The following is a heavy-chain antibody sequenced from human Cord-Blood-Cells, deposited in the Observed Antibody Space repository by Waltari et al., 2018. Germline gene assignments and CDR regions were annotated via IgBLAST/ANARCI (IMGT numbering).Heavy chain of an antibody. Sequence: QVQLQQWGAGLLKPSETLSLTCAVYGGSFSGYYWSWIRQPPGKGLESIGEINHSGSTNYNPSLKSRVTISVDTSKNQFSLKLSSVTAADTAVYYCARSSSIAARGWDYWGQGTLVTVSS. CDR2: INHSGST. D-gene: IGHD6-6*01. CDR1: GGSFSGYY. CDR3: ARSSSIAARGWDY. V-gene: IGHV4-34*01. J-gene: IGHJ4*02.